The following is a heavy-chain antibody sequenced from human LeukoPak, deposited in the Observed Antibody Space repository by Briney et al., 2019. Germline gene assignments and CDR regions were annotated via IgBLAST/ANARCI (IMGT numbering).Heavy chain of an antibody. CDR3: GKAGVYDFWSGYYPLDY. Sequence: GGSLRLSCAASGFTFSSYAMSWVRQAPGKGLEWVSAISGSGGSTYYADSVKGRFTISRDNSKNTLYLQMNSLRAEDTAVYYCGKAGVYDFWSGYYPLDYWGQGTLVTVSS. CDR2: ISGSGGST. J-gene: IGHJ4*02. D-gene: IGHD3-3*01. CDR1: GFTFSSYA. V-gene: IGHV3-23*01.